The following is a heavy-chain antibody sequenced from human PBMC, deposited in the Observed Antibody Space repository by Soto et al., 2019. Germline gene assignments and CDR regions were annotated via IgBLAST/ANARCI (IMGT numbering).Heavy chain of an antibody. CDR3: AKDVTYYGSGNFYYMDV. CDR1: GFTFSSYG. D-gene: IGHD3-10*01. V-gene: IGHV3-30*18. J-gene: IGHJ6*03. Sequence: PGGSLRLSCAASGFTFSSYGMHWVRQAPGKGLEWVAVISYDGNNNYADSVKGRFTISRDNSKNTLFLQMNSLRAEDTAVYYCAKDVTYYGSGNFYYMDVWGQGITVTVSS. CDR2: ISYDGNN.